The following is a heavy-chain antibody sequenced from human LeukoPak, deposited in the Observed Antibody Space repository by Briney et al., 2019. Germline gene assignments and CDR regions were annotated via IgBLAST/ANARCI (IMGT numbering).Heavy chain of an antibody. CDR3: AKSSDGSTSFDY. D-gene: IGHD2/OR15-2a*01. CDR2: IRSKAYGGTT. J-gene: IGHJ4*02. V-gene: IGHV3-49*03. Sequence: GGSLRLSCTASGFTFGDYAMSWFRQAPGKGLEWVGFIRSKAYGGTTEYAASVKGRFTISRDNSKNTLYLQINSLRPEDTAVFYCAKSSDGSTSFDYWGQGALVTVSS. CDR1: GFTFGDYA.